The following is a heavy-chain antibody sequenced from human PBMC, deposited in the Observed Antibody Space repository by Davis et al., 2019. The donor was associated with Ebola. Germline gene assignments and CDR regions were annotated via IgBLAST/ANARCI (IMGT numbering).Heavy chain of an antibody. J-gene: IGHJ4*02. CDR3: ARGQYYGSGFDY. Sequence: MPSETLSLTCTVSGGSISSSSYYWGWIRQPPGKGLEWIGSIYYSGSTYYNPSLKSRVTISVDRSKNQFSLKLSSVTAADTAVYYCARGQYYGSGFDYWGQGTLVTVSS. CDR2: IYYSGST. V-gene: IGHV4-39*07. D-gene: IGHD3-10*01. CDR1: GGSISSSSYY.